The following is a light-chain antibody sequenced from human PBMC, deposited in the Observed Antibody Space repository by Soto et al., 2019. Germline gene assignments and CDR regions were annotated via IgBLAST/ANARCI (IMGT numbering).Light chain of an antibody. CDR1: QSVSSY. V-gene: IGKV3-11*01. CDR2: DAS. CDR3: QQYGDSPWT. J-gene: IGKJ1*01. Sequence: EIVLTQSPATLSLSPGERATLSCRASQSVSSYLAWYQQKPGQAPRLLIYDASNRATGIPARFSGSGSGTDFALTISGLEPEDFAVYYCQQYGDSPWTFGQGTKVDI.